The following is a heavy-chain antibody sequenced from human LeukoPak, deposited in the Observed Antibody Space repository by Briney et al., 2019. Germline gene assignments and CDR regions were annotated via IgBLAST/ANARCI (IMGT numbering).Heavy chain of an antibody. CDR2: INWNGGGT. CDR1: GFTFKDYG. CDR3: AKHMRATNTYSFFGLDV. Sequence: GRSLRLSCAATGFTFKDYGMHWVRPPPGKGLEWGSSINWNGGGTDYADSVKGRFTISRDNAKNSLYLQLSSLRPEDTALYYCAKHMRATNTYSFFGLDVWGQGTTVTVSS. V-gene: IGHV3-9*01. J-gene: IGHJ6*02. D-gene: IGHD1-26*01.